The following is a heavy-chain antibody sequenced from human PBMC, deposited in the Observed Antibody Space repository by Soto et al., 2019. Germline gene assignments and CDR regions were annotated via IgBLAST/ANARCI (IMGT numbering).Heavy chain of an antibody. CDR1: GGSISSGDYY. CDR2: IYYSGST. D-gene: IGHD3-3*01. V-gene: IGHV4-30-4*01. CDR3: ARGEVPRFLEWSYYFDY. Sequence: KTSETLSLTCTVSGGSISSGDYYWSWIRQPPGKGLEWIGYIYYSGSTYYNPSLKSRVTISVDTSKNQFSLKLSSVTAADTAVYYCARGEVPRFLEWSYYFDYWGQGTLVTVSS. J-gene: IGHJ4*02.